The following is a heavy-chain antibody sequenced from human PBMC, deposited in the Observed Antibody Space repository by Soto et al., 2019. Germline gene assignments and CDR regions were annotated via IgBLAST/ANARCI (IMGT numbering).Heavy chain of an antibody. V-gene: IGHV4-39*01. CDR2: IYYSGST. J-gene: IGHJ4*02. Sequence: SETLSLTCTVSGGSISSSSYYWGWIRQPPGKGLEWIGSIYYSGSTYYNPSLKSRVTISVDTSKNQFSLKLSSVTAADTAVYYCAIPDCSGGSCYSDRDYFDYWGQGTLVTVSS. CDR3: AIPDCSGGSCYSDRDYFDY. D-gene: IGHD2-15*01. CDR1: GGSISSSSYY.